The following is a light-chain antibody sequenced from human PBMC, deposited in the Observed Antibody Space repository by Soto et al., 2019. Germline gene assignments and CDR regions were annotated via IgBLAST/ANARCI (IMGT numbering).Light chain of an antibody. CDR2: EVT. CDR3: CLYLGGTSV. Sequence: QSVLTQPASVSGSRGQSITISCTGTSSDVGGYNYVSWYQQSPGKAPKLIIYEVTNRPSGVSIRFSGSKSGNTASLTISGLQADDEADYYCCLYLGGTSVFGGGTQLTVL. V-gene: IGLV2-14*01. CDR1: SSDVGGYNY. J-gene: IGLJ7*01.